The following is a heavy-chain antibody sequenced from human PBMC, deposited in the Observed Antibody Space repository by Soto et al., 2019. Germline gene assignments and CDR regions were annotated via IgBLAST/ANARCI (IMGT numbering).Heavy chain of an antibody. Sequence: SETLSLTCTVSGGSISRYYWSWIRQPPGKGLEWIGYIYDSGSTTYNPSLKSRVTISVDTSKNQFSLKLTSVTAADTAVYYCAAPPRYWGQGTLVTVSS. CDR1: GGSISRYY. CDR2: IYDSGST. D-gene: IGHD6-6*01. V-gene: IGHV4-59*01. CDR3: AAPPRY. J-gene: IGHJ4*02.